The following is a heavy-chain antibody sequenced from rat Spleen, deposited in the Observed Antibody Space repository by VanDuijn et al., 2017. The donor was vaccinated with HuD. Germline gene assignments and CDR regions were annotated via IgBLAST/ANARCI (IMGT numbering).Heavy chain of an antibody. V-gene: IGHV5-29*01. Sequence: EVQLVESDGGLVQPGRSLKLACAASGFTFSDYYMAGVRQAPTKGLEWVATNSYDGGNTYYRDSVNGRFTISRDNARSTLYLQMDSLRSEDATTYYCARLRWDVMDAWGQGASVTVSS. D-gene: IGHD1-5*01. CDR1: GFTFSDYY. CDR3: ARLRWDVMDA. J-gene: IGHJ4*01. CDR2: NSYDGGNT.